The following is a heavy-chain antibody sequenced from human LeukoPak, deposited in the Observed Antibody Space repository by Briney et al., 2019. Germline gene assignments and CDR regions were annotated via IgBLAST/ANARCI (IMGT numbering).Heavy chain of an antibody. CDR1: GGSISSGSSY. CDR3: AREGGGYYGSGSYFKGGEFDY. J-gene: IGHJ4*02. Sequence: PSETLSLTCTVSGGSISSGSSYWNWIRQPAGKGLEWIGRISTSGSTNYNPSLQSRVTISVDTSKNQFSLKLSSVTAADTAVYYCAREGGGYYGSGSYFKGGEFDYWGQGTLVTVSS. V-gene: IGHV4-61*02. CDR2: ISTSGST. D-gene: IGHD3-10*01.